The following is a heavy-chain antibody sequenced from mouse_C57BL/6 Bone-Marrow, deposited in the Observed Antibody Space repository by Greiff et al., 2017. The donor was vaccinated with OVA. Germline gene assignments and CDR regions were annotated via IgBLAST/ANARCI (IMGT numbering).Heavy chain of an antibody. Sequence: QVQLKESGAELVRPGASVTLSCKASGYTFTDYEMHWVKQTPVHGLEWIGAIDPETGGTAYNQKFKGKAILTADKSSSTAYMELRSLTSEDSAVYYCADLVTTVVAPFAYWGQGTLVTVSA. CDR1: GYTFTDYE. CDR3: ADLVTTVVAPFAY. V-gene: IGHV1-15*01. J-gene: IGHJ3*01. D-gene: IGHD1-1*01. CDR2: IDPETGGT.